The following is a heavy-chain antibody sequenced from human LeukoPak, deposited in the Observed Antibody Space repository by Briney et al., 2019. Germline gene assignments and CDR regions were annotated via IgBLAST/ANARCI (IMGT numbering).Heavy chain of an antibody. CDR2: ISGRGVST. D-gene: IGHD1-20*01. V-gene: IGHV3-23*01. Sequence: GGSLRLSCAASGFTFSTYAMSWVRQAPGKGLEWVSAISGRGVSTSYADSVRGRFTISRDNSKNTLYLQMDSLRAEDTAVYYCAKAASGNWNDVSDYWGQGTLVTVSS. J-gene: IGHJ4*02. CDR3: AKAASGNWNDVSDY. CDR1: GFTFSTYA.